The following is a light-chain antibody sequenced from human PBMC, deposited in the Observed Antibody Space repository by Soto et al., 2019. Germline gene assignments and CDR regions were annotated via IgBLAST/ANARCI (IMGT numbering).Light chain of an antibody. J-gene: IGKJ1*01. V-gene: IGKV3-20*01. CDR1: QSVSSTY. CDR3: QQYGSALPWT. CDR2: AAS. Sequence: EIVLTPSPGTLSLSPGERAPLSCRARQSVSSTYLAWYQQKAGQAPRLLIYAASRRATGTPDRFSGSGSGTDFTLTISRLEPEDFAVYYCQQYGSALPWTFGQGTKVDIK.